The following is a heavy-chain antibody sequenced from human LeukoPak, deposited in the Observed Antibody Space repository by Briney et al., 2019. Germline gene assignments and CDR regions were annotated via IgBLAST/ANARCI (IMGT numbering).Heavy chain of an antibody. CDR3: ARLAYCGGDCAVRRVSYFDI. CDR1: GYSFTSYW. D-gene: IGHD2-21*02. CDR2: IYPGDSDT. V-gene: IGHV5-51*01. Sequence: PGESLKISCKGSGYSFTSYWIGWVRQIPGKGLEWMGIIYPGDSDTRYSPSFQGQVTISADKSISTAYLQWSSLKASDTAMYYCARLAYCGGDCAVRRVSYFDIWGQGTMVTVSS. J-gene: IGHJ3*02.